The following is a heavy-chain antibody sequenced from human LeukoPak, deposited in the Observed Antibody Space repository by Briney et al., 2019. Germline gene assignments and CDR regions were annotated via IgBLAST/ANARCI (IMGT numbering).Heavy chain of an antibody. V-gene: IGHV4-30-4*01. J-gene: IGHJ6*02. CDR2: TYYSGST. Sequence: SQTLSLTCTVSGGSISSGDYYWSWIRQPPGKGLEWIGYTYYSGSTYYNPSLKSRVTISVDTSKNQFSLKLSSVTAADTAVYYCARDVGYYGSGTNYYYYGMDVWGQGTTVTVSS. CDR1: GGSISSGDYY. D-gene: IGHD3-10*01. CDR3: ARDVGYYGSGTNYYYYGMDV.